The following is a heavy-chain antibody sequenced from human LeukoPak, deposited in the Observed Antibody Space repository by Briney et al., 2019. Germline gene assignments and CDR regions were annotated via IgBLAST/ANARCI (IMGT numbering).Heavy chain of an antibody. CDR3: AKCSDKYSSGWDDGFDI. V-gene: IGHV3-53*01. J-gene: IGHJ3*02. D-gene: IGHD6-19*01. Sequence: GGSLRLSCAVSGFIVSSNYMSWVRQAPGKGLEWVSSVSRTGDTTYYAESVKGRFTISRDNSNNTVYLHMTSLRDEDTALYYCAKCSDKYSSGWDDGFDIWGQGTLVTVSS. CDR2: SRTGDTT. CDR1: GFIVSSNY.